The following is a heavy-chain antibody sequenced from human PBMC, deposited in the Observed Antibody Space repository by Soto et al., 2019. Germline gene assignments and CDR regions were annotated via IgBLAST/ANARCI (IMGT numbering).Heavy chain of an antibody. D-gene: IGHD3-10*02. Sequence: EAQLVESGGGLIQPGGSLRLSCAASGFSFSSYGMNWVRQAPGKGLEGVSYITRNGATKNYADSVKGRFTISRDNSNNSLHLQMHSLRADDTAVCYGAREREYWIVAMFYETGSAYWGQGTLVPFSS. CDR1: GFSFSSYG. CDR2: ITRNGATK. CDR3: AREREYWIVAMFYETGSAY. J-gene: IGHJ4*02. V-gene: IGHV3-48*01.